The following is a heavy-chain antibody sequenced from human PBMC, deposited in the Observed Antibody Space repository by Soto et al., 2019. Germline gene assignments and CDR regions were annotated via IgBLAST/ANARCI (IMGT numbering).Heavy chain of an antibody. D-gene: IGHD2-2*02. CDR1: GGTFSSYA. Sequence: QVQLVQSGAEVKKPGSSVKVSCKASGGTFSSYAISWVRQAPGQGLEWMGGIIPIFGTANYAQKFQGRVTITXXEXTXKAHRALSSLRSEDTAVYYCARGSGLATPYTPFFDYWGQGTLVTVSS. J-gene: IGHJ4*02. V-gene: IGHV1-69*05. CDR2: IIPIFGTA. CDR3: ARGSGLATPYTPFFDY.